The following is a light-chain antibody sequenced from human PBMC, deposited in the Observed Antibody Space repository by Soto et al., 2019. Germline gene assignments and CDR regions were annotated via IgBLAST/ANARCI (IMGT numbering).Light chain of an antibody. CDR2: EVT. V-gene: IGLV2-8*01. CDR1: SSDGGGYNY. J-gene: IGLJ3*02. Sequence: QSALTQPPSASGSPGQSVTISCTGTSSDGGGYNYVSWYQQYPGRAPKLMIYEVTKRPSGVPDRFSGSKSGNTASLTVSGLQAEDAADYYCSSYAASNNFYFVFGGGTQLTVL. CDR3: SSYAASNNFYFV.